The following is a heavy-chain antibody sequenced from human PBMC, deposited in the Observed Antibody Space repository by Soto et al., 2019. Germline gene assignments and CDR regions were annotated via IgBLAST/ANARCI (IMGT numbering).Heavy chain of an antibody. D-gene: IGHD6-13*01. CDR1: GFTFSSYS. CDR2: ISSSSSYI. CDR3: ARDPGYSSSWGYFDY. V-gene: IGHV3-21*01. Sequence: EVQLVEAGGGLVKPGGSLRLSCAASGFTFSSYSMNWVRQAPGKGLEWVSSISSSSSYIYYADSVKGRFTISRDNAKNSLKLQMNSLIAEDTAVYYCARDPGYSSSWGYFDYWGQGTLVTVSS. J-gene: IGHJ4*02.